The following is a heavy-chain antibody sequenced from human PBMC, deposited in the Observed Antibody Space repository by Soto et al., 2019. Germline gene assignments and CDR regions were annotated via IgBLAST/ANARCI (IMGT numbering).Heavy chain of an antibody. CDR2: ISGSGGST. Sequence: GGSLRLSCAASGFTFSNYAMSWVRQAPGKGLEWVSAISGSGGSTSYTDSVKGRFAISRDNSKNTLYLQMNSLRAEDTAVYYCARHVGNVLVVVATPHYFDFWGQGTLVTVSS. CDR3: ARHVGNVLVVVATPHYFDF. J-gene: IGHJ4*02. V-gene: IGHV3-23*01. CDR1: GFTFSNYA. D-gene: IGHD2-15*01.